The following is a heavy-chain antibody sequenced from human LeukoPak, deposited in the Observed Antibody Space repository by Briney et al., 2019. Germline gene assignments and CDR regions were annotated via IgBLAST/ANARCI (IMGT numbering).Heavy chain of an antibody. CDR1: GGTFSSYA. CDR2: IIPIFGTA. Sequence: SVKVSCKASGGTFSSYAISWVRQAPGHGLEWMGRIIPIFGTANYAQKFQGRVTITTDESTSTAYMELSSLRSEDTAVYYCARDLAYCGGDCYWYYFDYWGQGTLVTVSS. D-gene: IGHD2-21*02. CDR3: ARDLAYCGGDCYWYYFDY. J-gene: IGHJ4*02. V-gene: IGHV1-69*05.